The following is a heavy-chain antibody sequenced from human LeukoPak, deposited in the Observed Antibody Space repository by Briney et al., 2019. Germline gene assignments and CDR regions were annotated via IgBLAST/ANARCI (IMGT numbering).Heavy chain of an antibody. CDR1: GFTFSSNA. J-gene: IGHJ4*02. D-gene: IGHD3-22*01. Sequence: PGGSLRLSCAASGFTFSSNAMSWVRQAPGKGLGWVSVISCSGGSTHSADSVKGRFTISRDNSKSTLNLQMNSLRVEDTAVYYCAKDPRASSAYYYDRLGYWGQGTLVTVSS. V-gene: IGHV3-23*01. CDR2: ISCSGGST. CDR3: AKDPRASSAYYYDRLGY.